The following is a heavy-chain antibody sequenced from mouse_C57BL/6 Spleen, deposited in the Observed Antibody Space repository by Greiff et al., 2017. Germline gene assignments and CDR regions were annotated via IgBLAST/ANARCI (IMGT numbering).Heavy chain of an antibody. D-gene: IGHD2-2*01. CDR3: ARHGSTMVTTGYWYFDV. Sequence: QVQLQQSGAELVKPGASVKLSCKASGYTFTEYTIHWVKQRSGQGLEWIGWFYPGSGSIKYNEKFKDKATLTADKSSSTVYMELSRLTSEDSAVYFCARHGSTMVTTGYWYFDVWGTGTTVTVSS. V-gene: IGHV1-62-2*01. CDR1: GYTFTEYT. CDR2: FYPGSGSI. J-gene: IGHJ1*03.